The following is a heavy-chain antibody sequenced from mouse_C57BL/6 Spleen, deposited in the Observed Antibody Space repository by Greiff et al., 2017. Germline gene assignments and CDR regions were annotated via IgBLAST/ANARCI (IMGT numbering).Heavy chain of an antibody. D-gene: IGHD1-1*01. Sequence: QVQLQQSGPGLVAPSQSLSITCTVSGFSLTSYAISWVRQPPGKGLEWLGVIWTGGGTNYNSALKSRLGISKDNSTSQVFLKMNSLQTDDTARYYCARNEDYGSSFYWYFDVWGTGTTVTVSS. J-gene: IGHJ1*03. V-gene: IGHV2-9-1*01. CDR3: ARNEDYGSSFYWYFDV. CDR2: IWTGGGT. CDR1: GFSLTSYA.